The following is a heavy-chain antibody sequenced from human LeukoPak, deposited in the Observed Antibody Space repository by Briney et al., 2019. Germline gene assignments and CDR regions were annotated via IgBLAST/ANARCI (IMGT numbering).Heavy chain of an antibody. V-gene: IGHV3-7*01. J-gene: IGHJ4*02. CDR1: GFTFSSYW. D-gene: IGHD6-6*01. CDR3: PREGGYSSSSDY. Sequence: PGGSLRLSCAASGFTFSSYWMSWVRQAPGKGLEWVANIKQGGSEKYYVDSVKGRFTISRDKAKNSLYLQMNSLRAEDTAVYYCPREGGYSSSSDYWGQGTLVTVSS. CDR2: IKQGGSEK.